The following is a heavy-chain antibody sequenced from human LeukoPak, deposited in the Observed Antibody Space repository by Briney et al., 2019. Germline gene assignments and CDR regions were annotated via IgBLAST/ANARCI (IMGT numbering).Heavy chain of an antibody. CDR2: IKWNGGST. J-gene: IGHJ4*02. CDR1: GFTFDDHG. V-gene: IGHV3-20*04. CDR3: PRNVGSGYYYYFDY. Sequence: GGALRLSCAASGFTFDDHGMSWVRQAPGEGLEWVSGIKWNGGSTGYEDTVKGRFTISRDNAKNSLYLQMNSLRAEDTALYYCPRNVGSGYYYYFDYWGQGTLATVSS. D-gene: IGHD3-22*01.